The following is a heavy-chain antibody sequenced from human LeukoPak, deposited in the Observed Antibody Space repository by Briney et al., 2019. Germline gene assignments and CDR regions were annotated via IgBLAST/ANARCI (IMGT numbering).Heavy chain of an antibody. D-gene: IGHD3-16*02. CDR1: GFTFSNAW. V-gene: IGHV3-15*01. Sequence: GGSLRLSCAASGFTFSNAWMSWVRQAPGKGLEWVGRIKSKTDGGTTDYAAPVKGRFTISRDDSKNTLYLQMNSLKTGDTAVYYCTAWYDYVWGSYPPNFDYRGQGTLVTVSS. CDR3: TAWYDYVWGSYPPNFDY. J-gene: IGHJ4*02. CDR2: IKSKTDGGTT.